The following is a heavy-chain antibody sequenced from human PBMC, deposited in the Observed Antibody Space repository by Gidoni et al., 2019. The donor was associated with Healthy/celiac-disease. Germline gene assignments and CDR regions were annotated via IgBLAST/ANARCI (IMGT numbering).Heavy chain of an antibody. CDR1: GGSISSYY. J-gene: IGHJ4*02. V-gene: IGHV4-4*07. D-gene: IGHD3-22*01. CDR3: ARGAYYYDSSGYYDFDY. CDR2: IYTSGST. Sequence: QVQLQESGPRLVKPSEALSHPCTVPGGSISSYYWSRIRPPAGTGLEWIRRIYTSGSTNYNPSLKSRVTMSVDTSKNQCSLKLSFVTAADTAVYYCARGAYYYDSSGYYDFDYWGQGTLVTVSS.